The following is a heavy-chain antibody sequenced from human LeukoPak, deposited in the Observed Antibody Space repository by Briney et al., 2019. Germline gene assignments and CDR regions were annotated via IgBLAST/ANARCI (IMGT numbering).Heavy chain of an antibody. CDR3: ASKPRYYYGSGSRNWFDP. CDR2: IYYSGST. Sequence: SQTLSLTCTVSGGSISSGDYYWSWIRQPPGKGLEWIGYIYYSGSTYYNPSLKSRVTISVDTSKNQFSLKLSSVTAADTAVYHCASKPRYYYGSGSRNWFDPWGQGTLVTVSS. V-gene: IGHV4-30-4*01. J-gene: IGHJ5*02. CDR1: GGSISSGDYY. D-gene: IGHD3-10*01.